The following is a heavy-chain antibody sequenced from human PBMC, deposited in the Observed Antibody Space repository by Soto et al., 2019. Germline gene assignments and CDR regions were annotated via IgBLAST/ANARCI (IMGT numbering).Heavy chain of an antibody. D-gene: IGHD6-13*01. CDR1: GFTFSSYS. J-gene: IGHJ5*02. Sequence: PGGSLRLSCAASGFTFSSYSMNWVRQAPGKGLEWVSSISSSSSYIYYADSVKGRFTISRDNAKNSLYLQMNSLRAEDTAVYHCARDCVYSSSWYPGGKWFVPWGQGTLVTVSS. V-gene: IGHV3-21*01. CDR2: ISSSSSYI. CDR3: ARDCVYSSSWYPGGKWFVP.